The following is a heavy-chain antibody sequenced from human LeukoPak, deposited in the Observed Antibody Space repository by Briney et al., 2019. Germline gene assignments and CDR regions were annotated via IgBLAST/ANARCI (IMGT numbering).Heavy chain of an antibody. D-gene: IGHD4-17*01. V-gene: IGHV1-2*04. CDR2: INPNSGGT. CDR1: GYTFTSYY. CDR3: AREYGVGFNWFDP. Sequence: ASVKVSCKASGYTFTSYYMHWVRQAPGQGLEWMGWINPNSGGTNYAQKFQGWVTMTRDTSISTAYMELSRLRSDDTAVYYCAREYGVGFNWFDPWGQGTLVTVSS. J-gene: IGHJ5*02.